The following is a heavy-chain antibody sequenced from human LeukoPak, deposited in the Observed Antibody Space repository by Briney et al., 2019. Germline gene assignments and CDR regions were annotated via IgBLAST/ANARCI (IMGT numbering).Heavy chain of an antibody. V-gene: IGHV3-9*01. CDR1: GFTFINYC. CDR3: AKDYSGMGSYYAALDY. Sequence: GGSLRLSCTASGFTFINYCMNWVRQAPGKGLEWVSGISWNSGSIGYADSVKGRFTISRDNAKNSLYLQMNSLRAEDTAFYYCAKDYSGMGSYYAALDYWGQGTLVTVSS. D-gene: IGHD3-10*01. CDR2: ISWNSGSI. J-gene: IGHJ4*02.